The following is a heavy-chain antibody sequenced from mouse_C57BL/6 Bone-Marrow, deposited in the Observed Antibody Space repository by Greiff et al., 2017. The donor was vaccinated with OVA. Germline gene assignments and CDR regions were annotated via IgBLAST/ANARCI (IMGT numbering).Heavy chain of an antibody. CDR1: GYTFTDYY. CDR2: INPYNGGT. J-gene: IGHJ1*03. CDR3: ARWGAGSYWYFDV. V-gene: IGHV1-19*01. Sequence: VQLQQSGPVLVKPGASVKMSCKASGYTFTDYYMNWVKQSHGKSLEWIGVINPYNGGTSYNQKFKGKATLTVDKSSSTAYMELNSLTSEDSAVYYCARWGAGSYWYFDVWGTGTTVTVSS.